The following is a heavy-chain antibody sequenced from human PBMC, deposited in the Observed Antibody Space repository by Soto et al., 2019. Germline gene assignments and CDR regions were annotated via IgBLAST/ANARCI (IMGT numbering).Heavy chain of an antibody. Sequence: QVQLVESGGGLVKPGGSLRLSCAASGFTFSDYYMSWIRQAPGKGLEWVSYISSSGSTIYYADSVKGRFTISRDNAKNSLYRQMNSLKGEDTAGYYGARGRGAYYYDTRALDIWGQGTMVTVSS. D-gene: IGHD3-22*01. CDR1: GFTFSDYY. CDR3: ARGRGAYYYDTRALDI. CDR2: ISSSGSTI. J-gene: IGHJ3*02. V-gene: IGHV3-11*01.